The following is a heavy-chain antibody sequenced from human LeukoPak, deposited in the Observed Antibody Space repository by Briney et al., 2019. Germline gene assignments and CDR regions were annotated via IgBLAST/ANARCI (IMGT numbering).Heavy chain of an antibody. D-gene: IGHD2-2*01. CDR3: ARGCXSTSCYGFDY. CDR1: GFTVSSKY. J-gene: IGHJ4*02. V-gene: IGHV3-53*01. Sequence: PGGSLRLSCAASGFTVSSKYMSWVRQAPGKGLEWVSVIYSGGSTYYADSVKGRFTISRDNSKNTLYLQMNSLRAEDTAVYYCARGCXSTSCYGFDYWGQGTLVTVS. CDR2: IYSGGST.